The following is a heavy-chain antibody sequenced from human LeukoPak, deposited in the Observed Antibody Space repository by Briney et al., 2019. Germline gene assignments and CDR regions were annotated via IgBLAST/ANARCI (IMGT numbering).Heavy chain of an antibody. D-gene: IGHD6-13*01. J-gene: IGHJ4*02. CDR2: ISGSGGST. CDR3: AKDSHSSSWTPIDY. Sequence: GGSLRLSCAASGFTFSSYGMHWVRQAPGKGLEWVSAISGSGGSTYYADSVKGRFTISRDNSKNTLYLQMNSLRAEDTAVYYCAKDSHSSSWTPIDYWGQGTLVTVSS. CDR1: GFTFSSYG. V-gene: IGHV3-23*01.